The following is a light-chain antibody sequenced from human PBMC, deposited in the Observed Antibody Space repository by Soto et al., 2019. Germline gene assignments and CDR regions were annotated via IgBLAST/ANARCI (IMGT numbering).Light chain of an antibody. J-gene: IGKJ4*01. CDR1: QSVNNY. CDR2: GVS. CDR3: QQHNGWPLT. Sequence: EIVMTQSPATLSVFPGERATLSCRASQSVNNYLAWYQQKPGQAPRLLIYGVSTRATGIPARFSGSGSGTEFPLAISSLQSEDSAVYYCQQHNGWPLTFGAGTKVEIK. V-gene: IGKV3-15*01.